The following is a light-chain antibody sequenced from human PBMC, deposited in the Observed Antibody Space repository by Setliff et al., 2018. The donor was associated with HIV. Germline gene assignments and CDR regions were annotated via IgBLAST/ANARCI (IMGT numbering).Light chain of an antibody. CDR1: NSNIGGNY. Sequence: QSVLTQPPSASGTPGQRVTISCSGSNSNIGGNYVYWYQQLPGTAPKLLINNNSQRPSGVPDRFSGSENGTSASLAISGLRSEDEADYYCASWDDSLGGAVFGGGTKVTV. J-gene: IGLJ2*01. CDR2: NNS. V-gene: IGLV1-47*01. CDR3: ASWDDSLGGAV.